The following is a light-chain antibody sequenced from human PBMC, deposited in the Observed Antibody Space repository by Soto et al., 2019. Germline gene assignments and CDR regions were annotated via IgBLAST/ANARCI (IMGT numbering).Light chain of an antibody. CDR3: QQTYSTPFT. Sequence: IQMTQSPSSLSASVGDRVTITCRASQRIDNYLNWYHQKPGKAPKLRIYAASNLQSGVPSRFSGSGSGTDFTLTISNLQPEDFATYYCQQTYSTPFTFGPGTKVDIK. CDR2: AAS. CDR1: QRIDNY. V-gene: IGKV1-39*01. J-gene: IGKJ3*01.